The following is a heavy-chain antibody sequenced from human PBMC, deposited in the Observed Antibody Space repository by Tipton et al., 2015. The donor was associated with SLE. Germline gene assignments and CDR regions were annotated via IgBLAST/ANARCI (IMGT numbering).Heavy chain of an antibody. Sequence: GLVKPSETLSLTCIVSGASFSGYYWTWIRQPPGKGLEWIGDIYHSESPNYNPSLKSRVTISIDKSKNQFSLKLTSVTAADTAVYHCTRVPRYNWNYIADWGQGTLVSVSS. J-gene: IGHJ4*02. CDR2: IYHSESP. CDR1: GASFSGYY. D-gene: IGHD1-7*01. CDR3: TRVPRYNWNYIAD. V-gene: IGHV4-34*01.